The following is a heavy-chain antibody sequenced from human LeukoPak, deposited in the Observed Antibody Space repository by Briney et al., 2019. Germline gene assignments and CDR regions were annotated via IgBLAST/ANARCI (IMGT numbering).Heavy chain of an antibody. CDR3: ARSGSYCSSTSCYPDYYYYGMDV. Sequence: GGSLRLSCAASGFTFSSYWMSWVRQAPGKGLEWVANIKQGGSEKYYVDSVKGRFTISRDNAKNSLYLQMNSLRAEDTAVYYCARSGSYCSSTSCYPDYYYYGMDVWGQGTTVTVSS. V-gene: IGHV3-7*01. CDR2: IKQGGSEK. J-gene: IGHJ6*02. D-gene: IGHD2-2*01. CDR1: GFTFSSYW.